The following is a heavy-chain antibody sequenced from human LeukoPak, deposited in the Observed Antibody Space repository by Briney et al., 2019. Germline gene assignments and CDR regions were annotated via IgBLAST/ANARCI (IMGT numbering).Heavy chain of an antibody. Sequence: ASVKVSCKTSGYTFPDFYLHWLRHSPGQGLEWMGRINPNSGVTNSAQKFQDRVTMTRDTSIDTAYMELNSLRSDDTAVYYCARVELSSSGSYYFDYWGQGTLVTVSS. CDR3: ARVELSSSGSYYFDY. D-gene: IGHD1-1*01. V-gene: IGHV1-2*06. CDR1: GYTFPDFY. J-gene: IGHJ4*02. CDR2: INPNSGVT.